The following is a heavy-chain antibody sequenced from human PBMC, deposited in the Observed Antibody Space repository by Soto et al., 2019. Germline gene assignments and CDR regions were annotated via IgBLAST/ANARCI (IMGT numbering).Heavy chain of an antibody. V-gene: IGHV3-74*01. J-gene: IGHJ4*02. D-gene: IGHD4-17*01. CDR3: ARVLYLAYGQDF. Sequence: EVQLVESGGGLVQPGGSLRLSCAASGFTFTDYWIHWVRQVAGKGLVWVSRIKSDETTTGYADSVKGRFTISRDKAKNTVYLQRRSLRAEDTAVYYCARVLYLAYGQDFWGQGMLVTVSS. CDR1: GFTFTDYW. CDR2: IKSDETTT.